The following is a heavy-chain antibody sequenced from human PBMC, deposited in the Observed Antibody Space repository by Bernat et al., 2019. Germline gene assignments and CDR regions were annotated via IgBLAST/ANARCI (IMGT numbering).Heavy chain of an antibody. J-gene: IGHJ4*02. Sequence: VQLLESGGGLVQPGGSLRLSCAASGFTFRSNAMSWVRQAPGKGLECVSYISSSGGTTEYADSVKGRFTVSRDNSKNTLYVQMNSLRAEDTAVYYCAKGNGDSSTFDYWGQGTLVTVSS. D-gene: IGHD2-21*02. CDR1: GFTFRSNA. V-gene: IGHV3-23*01. CDR3: AKGNGDSSTFDY. CDR2: ISSSGGTT.